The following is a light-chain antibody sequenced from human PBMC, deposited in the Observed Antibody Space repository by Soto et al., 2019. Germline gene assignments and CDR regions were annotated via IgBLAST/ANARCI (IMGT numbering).Light chain of an antibody. V-gene: IGKV1-9*01. CDR1: QGISGY. Sequence: DIQLTQSPSFLSSSVGDRVSITCRASQGISGYLAWYQQKPGKVPKLLIYSTSTLQSGVPSRFSGSASGTEFTLTISSLQPEDFATYYCQQLNTYLITFGPGTRLEI. J-gene: IGKJ5*01. CDR2: STS. CDR3: QQLNTYLIT.